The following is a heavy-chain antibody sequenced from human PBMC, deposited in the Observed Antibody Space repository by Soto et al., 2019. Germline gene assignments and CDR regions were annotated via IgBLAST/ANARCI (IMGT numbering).Heavy chain of an antibody. D-gene: IGHD2-21*02. V-gene: IGHV3-23*01. Sequence: DVQLLESGGGLAQPGGSLRLSCAASGFTFSSYALNWVRQAPGQGLEWVSVISGAGGSTYYADSVKGRFTISRDNSKNTLYLQMNSLRAEDTALYYCAKDSTRNMMVVVTAVVDQWGQGTLVTVSS. CDR2: ISGAGGST. CDR3: AKDSTRNMMVVVTAVVDQ. J-gene: IGHJ4*02. CDR1: GFTFSSYA.